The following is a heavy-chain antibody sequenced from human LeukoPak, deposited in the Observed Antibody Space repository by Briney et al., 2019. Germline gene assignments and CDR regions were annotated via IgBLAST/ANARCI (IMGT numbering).Heavy chain of an antibody. Sequence: PGGSLRLSCAASGFTFSDHYMTWIRQAPGKGLEWVSHISGSGSTMYYADSVKGRFTISRDNAKNSLYLQMNSLRVEDTAVYYCAGADFWSGYYRGYFDYWGQGTLVTVSS. CDR3: AGADFWSGYYRGYFDY. D-gene: IGHD3-3*01. J-gene: IGHJ4*02. CDR2: ISGSGSTM. CDR1: GFTFSDHY. V-gene: IGHV3-11*01.